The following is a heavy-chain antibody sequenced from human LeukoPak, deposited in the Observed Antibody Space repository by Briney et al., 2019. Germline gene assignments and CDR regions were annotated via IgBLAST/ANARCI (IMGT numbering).Heavy chain of an antibody. Sequence: GASVKVSCKVSGNTLTELSLHWVRQAPGKGLEWMGGFDPGDGKIIYAQKFQGRVTMTEDRSTDTAYMDLISLRSDDTAVYYCAEGGVWDLLNYWGQGTLVTVSS. J-gene: IGHJ4*02. V-gene: IGHV1-24*01. CDR2: FDPGDGKI. CDR3: AEGGVWDLLNY. D-gene: IGHD1-26*01. CDR1: GNTLTELS.